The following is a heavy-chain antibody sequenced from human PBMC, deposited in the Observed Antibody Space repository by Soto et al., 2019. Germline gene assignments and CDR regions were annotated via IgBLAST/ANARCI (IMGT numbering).Heavy chain of an antibody. D-gene: IGHD1-1*01. CDR1: GSSVNTCDYY. V-gene: IGHV4-30-4*01. J-gene: IGHJ1*01. Sequence: VQLQGSGPGLLKPAQTLSLTCTASGSSVNTCDYYWRYLRQPPGQGLEGLGYIFYSGETYYNPSLESRTTNSLNTSVNLFALTLTSVTDADTDRYYCVGTGPTDDFWGQGTLVTVSS. CDR3: VGTGPTDDF. CDR2: IFYSGET.